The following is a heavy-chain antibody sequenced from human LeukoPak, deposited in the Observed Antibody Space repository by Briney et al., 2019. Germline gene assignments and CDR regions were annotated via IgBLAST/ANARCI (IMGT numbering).Heavy chain of an antibody. J-gene: IGHJ6*02. CDR2: INPSGGST. CDR3: AAICDYYGSGSPNYYYYYGMDV. CDR1: VYTFTSYY. V-gene: IGHV1-46*01. D-gene: IGHD3-10*01. Sequence: GGSVKVSCKASVYTFTSYYMHWVRQAPGQGLEWMGIINPSGGSTNYAQKFQGRVTITRETSTSTVYMELSSLRSEDTAVYYCAAICDYYGSGSPNYYYYYGMDVWGQGTTVTVSS.